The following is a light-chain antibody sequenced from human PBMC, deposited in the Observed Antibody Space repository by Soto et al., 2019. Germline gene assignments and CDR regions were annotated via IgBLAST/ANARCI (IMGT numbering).Light chain of an antibody. CDR3: QQYHKWPLT. J-gene: IGKJ4*01. V-gene: IGKV3-15*01. Sequence: EIVMTQSPATLSVSPGERATLSCRASQSVSSNLAWYQHKPGQAPRLLIYRASTRAPAVPARFSGSGSGTEVTLTISSLQSEDFSVYYCQQYHKWPLTFGGGTKAEIK. CDR1: QSVSSN. CDR2: RAS.